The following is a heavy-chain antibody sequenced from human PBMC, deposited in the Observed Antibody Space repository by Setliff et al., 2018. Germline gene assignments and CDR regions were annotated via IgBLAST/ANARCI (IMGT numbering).Heavy chain of an antibody. Sequence: PSETLSLTCNVSGDSMNDNHWTWVRQPPGKGLEWIGYIYTSGGTNYNPSLKSRVTISVDMSKNQFSLKLSSVIAADTAVYYCARGVSSVSWTPRYWGRGILVTVSS. J-gene: IGHJ4*02. CDR1: GDSMNDNH. V-gene: IGHV4-4*08. CDR3: ARGVSSVSWTPRY. CDR2: IYTSGGT. D-gene: IGHD6-19*01.